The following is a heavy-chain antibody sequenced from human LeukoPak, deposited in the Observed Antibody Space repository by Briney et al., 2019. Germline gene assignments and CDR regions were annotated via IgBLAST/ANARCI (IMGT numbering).Heavy chain of an antibody. CDR2: ISSSSSTI. J-gene: IGHJ4*02. Sequence: GGSLRLSCAASGFTFSSYSMNWVRQAPGKGLEWVSYISSSSSTIYYADSVKGRFTISRDNAKNSLYLQMNSLRAEDTAVYYCAREGDFWSGYYPAPYDYWGQGTLVTVSS. V-gene: IGHV3-48*01. D-gene: IGHD3-3*01. CDR3: AREGDFWSGYYPAPYDY. CDR1: GFTFSSYS.